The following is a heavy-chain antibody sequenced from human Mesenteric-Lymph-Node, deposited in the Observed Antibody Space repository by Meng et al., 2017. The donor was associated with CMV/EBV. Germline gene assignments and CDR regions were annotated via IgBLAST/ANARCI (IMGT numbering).Heavy chain of an antibody. J-gene: IGHJ4*02. CDR3: AREADSGGYRFDY. Sequence: GESLKISCAASGFTFSSYGMHWVRQAPGKGLEWVAFIRYDGSNKYYADSVKGRFTNSRDNARNSLYLQMNGLRAEDTGIYYCAREADSGGYRFDYWGQGTLVTVSS. CDR2: IRYDGSNK. V-gene: IGHV3-30*02. CDR1: GFTFSSYG. D-gene: IGHD3-22*01.